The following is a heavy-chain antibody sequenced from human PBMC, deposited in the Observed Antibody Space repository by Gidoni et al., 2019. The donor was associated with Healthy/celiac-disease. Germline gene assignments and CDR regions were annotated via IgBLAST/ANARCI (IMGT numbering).Heavy chain of an antibody. Sequence: QVQLVESGGGVVQPGRSLRLSCAASGFTFSSYGMHWVRQAPGKGLEWVAVISYDGSNKYYADSVKGRFTISRDNSKNTLYLQMNSLRAEDTAVYYCAKEQTGDLDYWGQGTLVTVSS. D-gene: IGHD2-21*01. CDR1: GFTFSSYG. V-gene: IGHV3-30*18. J-gene: IGHJ4*02. CDR3: AKEQTGDLDY. CDR2: ISYDGSNK.